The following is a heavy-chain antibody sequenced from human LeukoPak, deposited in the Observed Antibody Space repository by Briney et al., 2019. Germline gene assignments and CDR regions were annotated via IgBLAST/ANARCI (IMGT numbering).Heavy chain of an antibody. CDR3: AKPAINY. CDR2: ISYDGSNK. V-gene: IGHV3-30*18. Sequence: GRSLRLSCAAPGFTFSSYGMHWVRQAPGKGLEWVAVISYDGSNKYYADSVKGRFTISRDNSKNTLYLQMNSLRAEDTAVYYCAKPAINYWGQGTLVTVSS. D-gene: IGHD2-21*01. J-gene: IGHJ4*02. CDR1: GFTFSSYG.